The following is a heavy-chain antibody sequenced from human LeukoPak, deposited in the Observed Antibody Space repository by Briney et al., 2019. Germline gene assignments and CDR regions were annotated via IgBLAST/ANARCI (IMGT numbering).Heavy chain of an antibody. CDR2: FGWNSGSI. CDR1: GFTFDDYA. Sequence: PGLSLRLSCAAFGFTFDDYAMHWVRQAPGKGLEWVSGFGWNSGSIGYADSVKGRFTISRDNAKNSLYLQMNSLRAEDTALYYCAKDDSSGWYGDAFDIWGQGTMVTVSS. CDR3: AKDDSSGWYGDAFDI. V-gene: IGHV3-9*01. J-gene: IGHJ3*02. D-gene: IGHD6-19*01.